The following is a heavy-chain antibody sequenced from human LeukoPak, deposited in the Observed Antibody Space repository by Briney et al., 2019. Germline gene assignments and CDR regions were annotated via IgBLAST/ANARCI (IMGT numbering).Heavy chain of an antibody. CDR2: IVVGSGNT. Sequence: GASVKVSCKASGFTFTSSAMQWVRQARGQRLEWIGWIVVGSGNTNYAQKLQERVTITRDMSTSTAYMELSSLRSEDTAVYYCAARSGRFDAFDIWGQGTMVTVSS. J-gene: IGHJ3*02. CDR3: AARSGRFDAFDI. D-gene: IGHD1-26*01. V-gene: IGHV1-58*02. CDR1: GFTFTSSA.